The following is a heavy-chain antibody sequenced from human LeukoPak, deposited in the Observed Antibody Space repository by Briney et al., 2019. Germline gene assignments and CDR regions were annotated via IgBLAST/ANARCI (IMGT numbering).Heavy chain of an antibody. V-gene: IGHV1-69*04. J-gene: IGHJ6*02. CDR3: ATGLVVPAAIYYYYYGMDV. CDR2: IIPILGRA. D-gene: IGHD2-2*02. Sequence: SVKVSCKASGGTFSSYAISWVRQAPGQGLAWMGRIIPILGRANYAQKFQGRVTITADKSTSTAYMELSSLRSEDTAVYYCATGLVVPAAIYYYYYGMDVWGQGTTVTVSS. CDR1: GGTFSSYA.